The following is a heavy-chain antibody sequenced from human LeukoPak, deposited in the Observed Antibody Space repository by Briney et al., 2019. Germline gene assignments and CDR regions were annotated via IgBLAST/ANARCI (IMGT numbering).Heavy chain of an antibody. V-gene: IGHV3-7*01. CDR1: GFTFSSYW. CDR3: ARGPVASTG. D-gene: IGHD6-19*01. J-gene: IGHJ4*02. Sequence: GGSLRLSCAASGFTFSSYWMSWVRQAPGKGLEWVSNINQGGGGTYYVDSVKGRFTISRDNAKNSLYLQMNSLRAEDTAVYYCARGPVASTGWGQGTLVTVPS. CDR2: INQGGGGT.